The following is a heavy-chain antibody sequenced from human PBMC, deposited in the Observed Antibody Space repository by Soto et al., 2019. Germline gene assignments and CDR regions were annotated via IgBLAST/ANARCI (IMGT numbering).Heavy chain of an antibody. V-gene: IGHV3-30-3*01. CDR1: GFTFSSYA. Sequence: GGSLRLSCAASGFTFSSYAMHWVRQAPGKGLEWVALISSDGSNKYYADSVKGRFTISRDNSKNTLYLQMDSLRAEDTAVYYCARDPRIVGAPRNYFNYWGQGTLVTVSS. CDR3: ARDPRIVGAPRNYFNY. CDR2: ISSDGSNK. D-gene: IGHD1-26*01. J-gene: IGHJ4*02.